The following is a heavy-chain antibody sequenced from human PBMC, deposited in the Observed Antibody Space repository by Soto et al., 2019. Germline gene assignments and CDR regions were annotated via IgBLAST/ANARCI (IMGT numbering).Heavy chain of an antibody. Sequence: SETLSLTCTVSGGSISSYYWSWIRQPPGKGLEWIGYIYYSGSTNYNPSLKSRVTISVDTSKNQFSLKLSSVTAADTAVYYCARVLADADYYYMDVWGKGTTVTVSS. CDR2: IYYSGST. CDR3: ARVLADADYYYMDV. CDR1: GGSISSYY. D-gene: IGHD2-8*02. J-gene: IGHJ6*03. V-gene: IGHV4-59*01.